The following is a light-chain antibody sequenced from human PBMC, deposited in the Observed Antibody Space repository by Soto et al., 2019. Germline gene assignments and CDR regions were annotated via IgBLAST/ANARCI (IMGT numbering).Light chain of an antibody. CDR1: QSISSY. CDR3: QQYSNWPWT. CDR2: VAS. J-gene: IGKJ1*01. V-gene: IGKV1-39*01. Sequence: DIQMTQSPSSLSASVGDRVTITCRASQSISSYLSWYQQKPGKAPKLLINVASTLQSGVPSRFSGSGSGTEFTLTISSLQSEDFAVYYCQQYSNWPWTFGQGTKVDIK.